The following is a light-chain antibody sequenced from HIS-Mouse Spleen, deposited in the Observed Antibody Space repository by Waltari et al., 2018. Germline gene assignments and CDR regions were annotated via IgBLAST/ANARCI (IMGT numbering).Light chain of an antibody. CDR3: QQYNSYPMYT. J-gene: IGKJ2*01. CDR2: KAS. V-gene: IGKV1-5*03. Sequence: DIQMTQSPSTLSASVGDRVTITCRASQSISSWLAWYQQKPGKAPKLLIYKASSLESGGPSRFSGSGSGTEFTLTISSLQPDDFATYYCQQYNSYPMYTFGQGTKLEIK. CDR1: QSISSW.